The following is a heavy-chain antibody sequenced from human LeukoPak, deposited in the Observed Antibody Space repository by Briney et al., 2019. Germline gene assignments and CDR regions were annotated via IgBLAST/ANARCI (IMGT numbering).Heavy chain of an antibody. D-gene: IGHD3-10*01. J-gene: IGHJ6*03. Sequence: ASVKVSCKASGYTFTGYYMHWVRQAPGQGLEWMGWINPNSGGTNYAQKFQGRVPMTRDTSISTAYMELSRLRSDDTAMYYCARTFYYGSGRARYMDVWGKGTTVTVSS. CDR1: GYTFTGYY. V-gene: IGHV1-2*02. CDR3: ARTFYYGSGRARYMDV. CDR2: INPNSGGT.